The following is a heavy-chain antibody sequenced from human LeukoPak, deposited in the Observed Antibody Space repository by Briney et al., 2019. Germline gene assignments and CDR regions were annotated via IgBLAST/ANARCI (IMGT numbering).Heavy chain of an antibody. V-gene: IGHV4-4*09. J-gene: IGHJ6*03. CDR3: ARLSGSSWYRGPYYYMDV. Sequence: PSETLSLTCTVSGGSISSYYWSWIRQPAGKGLEWIGYIYTSGSTNYNPSLKSRVTISVDTSKNQFSLKLSSVTAADTAVYYCARLSGSSWYRGPYYYMDVWGKGTTVTVSS. D-gene: IGHD6-13*01. CDR1: GGSISSYY. CDR2: IYTSGST.